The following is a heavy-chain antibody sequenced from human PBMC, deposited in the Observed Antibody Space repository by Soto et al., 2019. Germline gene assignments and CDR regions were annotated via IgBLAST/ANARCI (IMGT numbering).Heavy chain of an antibody. CDR1: GFTFSNYG. CDR3: AKVTTLYSTGWYLDAFDI. V-gene: IGHV3-23*01. D-gene: IGHD6-19*01. J-gene: IGHJ3*02. CDR2: ISDDGGAT. Sequence: GGSLRLSCAASGFTFSNYGMTWVRQAPGKGLEWVSLISDDGGATYYADSVKGRFTISRDNSKNTQFLHMNSLRAEDTAVYYCAKVTTLYSTGWYLDAFDIWGQGSMVTVS.